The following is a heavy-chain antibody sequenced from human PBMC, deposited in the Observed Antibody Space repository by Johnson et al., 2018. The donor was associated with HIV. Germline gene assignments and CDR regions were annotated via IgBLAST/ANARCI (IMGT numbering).Heavy chain of an antibody. Sequence: VQLVESGGDVVQPGRSLRLSCTASGFTFSSYGMHWVRQAPGKGLEWVAVIWYDGSNKYYADSVKGRFTISRANAKNSLYLQMNSLRAEDTAVYYCARDRRGHLSWSSDAFDIWGQGTLVTVS. CDR1: GFTFSSYG. J-gene: IGHJ3*02. V-gene: IGHV3-33*08. D-gene: IGHD6-13*01. CDR3: ARDRRGHLSWSSDAFDI. CDR2: IWYDGSNK.